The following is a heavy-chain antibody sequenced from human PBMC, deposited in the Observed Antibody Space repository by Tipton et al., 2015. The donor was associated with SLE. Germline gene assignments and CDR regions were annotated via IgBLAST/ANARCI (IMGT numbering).Heavy chain of an antibody. CDR2: ISSSSSTI. CDR1: GFTFSSYS. D-gene: IGHD3-22*01. J-gene: IGHJ4*02. V-gene: IGHV3-48*01. Sequence: SLRLSCAASGFTFSSYSMNWVRQAPGKGLEWVSYISSSSSTIYYADSVKGRFTISRDNAKNSLYLQMNSLRAEDTAVYYCAKGPGYYDSSGYYYFDYWGQGTLVTVSS. CDR3: AKGPGYYDSSGYYYFDY.